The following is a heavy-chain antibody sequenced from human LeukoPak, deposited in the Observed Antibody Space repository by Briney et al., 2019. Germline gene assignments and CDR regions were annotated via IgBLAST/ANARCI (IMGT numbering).Heavy chain of an antibody. V-gene: IGHV3-53*01. D-gene: IGHD5-18*01. Sequence: GGSLRLPCAASGFTFSSYAMSWVRQAPGKGLEWVSVIYSAGSTYYADSVKGRFTISRDNSKNTLNLQMNSLRAEDTAVYYCARASRGYNYLYFDYWGQGALVTVSS. J-gene: IGHJ4*02. CDR1: GFTFSSYA. CDR2: IYSAGST. CDR3: ARASRGYNYLYFDY.